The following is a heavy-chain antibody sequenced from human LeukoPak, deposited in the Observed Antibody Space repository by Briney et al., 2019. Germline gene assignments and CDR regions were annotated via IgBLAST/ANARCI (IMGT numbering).Heavy chain of an antibody. J-gene: IGHJ2*01. Sequence: PGGSLRLSCAASGVTLSTSAMSWARQAPEKGLEWVSGISSSGSGDNTYYADSVKGRFTISRDSSKNTLFLHTNTLRAEDTAIYYCAKDRTVGASYWYFDLWGRGTLVTVSS. D-gene: IGHD1-26*01. CDR3: AKDRTVGASYWYFDL. CDR2: ISSSGSGDNT. V-gene: IGHV3-23*01. CDR1: GVTLSTSA.